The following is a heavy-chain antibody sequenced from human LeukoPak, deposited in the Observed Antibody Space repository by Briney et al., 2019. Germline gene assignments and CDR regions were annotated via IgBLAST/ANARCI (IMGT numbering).Heavy chain of an antibody. CDR1: GFTFSSYA. Sequence: PGRSLRLSCAASGFTFSSYAVHWVRQAPGKGLEWVSVISDDGSNKYYADSVKGRFTVSRDNSKNTLYLHMNSLRAEDTAVYYCARERIAATGTGWFDPWGQGTLVTVSS. J-gene: IGHJ5*02. D-gene: IGHD6-13*01. CDR3: ARERIAATGTGWFDP. CDR2: ISDDGSNK. V-gene: IGHV3-30-3*01.